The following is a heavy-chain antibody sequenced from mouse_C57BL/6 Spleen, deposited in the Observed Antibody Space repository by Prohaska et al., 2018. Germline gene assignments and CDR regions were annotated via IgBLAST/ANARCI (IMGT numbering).Heavy chain of an antibody. CDR2: IDPSDSYT. D-gene: IGHD2-5*01. CDR3: ARRTSYYSNFDY. Sequence: QVQLQQPGAELVKPGASVKLSCKASGYTFTSYWMQWVKQRPGQGLEWIGEIDPSDSYTNYNQKFKGKATLTVDTSSSTAYMQLSSLTSEDSAVYYCARRTSYYSNFDYWGQGTTLTVSS. CDR1: GYTFTSYW. J-gene: IGHJ2*01. V-gene: IGHV1-50*01.